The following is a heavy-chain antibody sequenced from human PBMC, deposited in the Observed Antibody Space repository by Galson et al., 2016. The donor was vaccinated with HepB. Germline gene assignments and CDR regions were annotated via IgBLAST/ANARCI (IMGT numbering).Heavy chain of an antibody. CDR2: ISGSGNNK. Sequence: SLRLSCAASGFTFTYYEMNWVRQAPGKGLEWVSYISGSGNNKYYADSVRGRFTVSRDNARNSVYLLMNSLRAEDTAIYYCARDIRSDLRSVLRPMAGLVVFYGLDVWGHGTLVTVSS. V-gene: IGHV3-48*03. D-gene: IGHD3-3*01. CDR1: GFTFTYYE. J-gene: IGHJ6*02. CDR3: ARDIRSDLRSVLRPMAGLVVFYGLDV.